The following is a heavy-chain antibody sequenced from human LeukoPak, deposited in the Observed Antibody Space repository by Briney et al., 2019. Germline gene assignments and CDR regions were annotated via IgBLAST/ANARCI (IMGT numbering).Heavy chain of an antibody. CDR2: IDHSGSP. Sequence: SQTLSLTCTVSGGSISSGGYYWSWIRQHPGKGLEWIGDIDHSGSPNYNPSLKSRVTMSEDTSKKHFSLRLSAVTAADTAVYYCARGLCGSGGCNYNYYGMDVWGQGTTVTVSS. D-gene: IGHD3-10*01. CDR3: ARGLCGSGGCNYNYYGMDV. V-gene: IGHV4-31*03. CDR1: GGSISSGGYY. J-gene: IGHJ6*02.